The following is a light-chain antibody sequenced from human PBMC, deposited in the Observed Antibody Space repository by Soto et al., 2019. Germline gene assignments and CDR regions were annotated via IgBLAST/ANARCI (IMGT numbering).Light chain of an antibody. V-gene: IGKV1-5*01. CDR1: QSISTW. CDR3: HQYNSFSWT. J-gene: IGKJ1*01. CDR2: DAS. Sequence: DIQMTQSPSTLSASVGDRVTITCRASQSISTWLAWYQQKPGKAPKLLIYDASSLEGGVPSRFSGSGSGTEFTLTISGLKPDDFATYYCHQYNSFSWTFGQGTKGDIK.